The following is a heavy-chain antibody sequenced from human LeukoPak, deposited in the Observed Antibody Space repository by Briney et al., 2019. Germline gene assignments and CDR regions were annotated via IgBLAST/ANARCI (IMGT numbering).Heavy chain of an antibody. D-gene: IGHD3-22*01. Sequence: GGSLRLSCAASGFTFSSYAMNWVRQTPGKGLKWVSGISGGGVSTYYADSVKGRFTISRDNSKNTLYPQMNNLRAEDTAVYYCAKDSSMIRGYFDYWGQGILVTVSS. V-gene: IGHV3-23*01. CDR3: AKDSSMIRGYFDY. CDR1: GFTFSSYA. CDR2: ISGGGVST. J-gene: IGHJ4*02.